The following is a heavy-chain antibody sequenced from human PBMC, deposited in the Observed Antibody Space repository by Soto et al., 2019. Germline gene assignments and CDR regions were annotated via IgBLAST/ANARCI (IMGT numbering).Heavy chain of an antibody. CDR3: AREWGSGYTFDY. Sequence: VQLVETGGGVVQPGMSLRHSCAASGFTFSSYGMHWVRQAPGKGLEWVAVIWYDGSNKYYADSVKGRFTISRDNSKNTLYLQMNSLRAEDTAVYYCAREWGSGYTFDYWGQGTLVTVSS. CDR1: GFTFSSYG. CDR2: IWYDGSNK. D-gene: IGHD3-22*01. J-gene: IGHJ4*02. V-gene: IGHV3-33*01.